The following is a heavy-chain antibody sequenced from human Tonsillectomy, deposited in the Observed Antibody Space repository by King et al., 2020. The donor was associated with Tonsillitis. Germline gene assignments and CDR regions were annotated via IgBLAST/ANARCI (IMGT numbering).Heavy chain of an antibody. CDR1: GYTFTGYY. Sequence: QVQLVESGAEVKKPGASVKVSCKASGYTFTGYYMHWVRQAPGQGLEWIGWINPNSGGTNYAQKFQGRVTMTRDTSISTAFMEPSRLRSDDTAVYYCARDLLGYCSSTSCRHFYYFDYWGQGTLVTVSS. CDR3: ARDLLGYCSSTSCRHFYYFDY. V-gene: IGHV1-2*02. D-gene: IGHD2-2*01. J-gene: IGHJ4*02. CDR2: INPNSGGT.